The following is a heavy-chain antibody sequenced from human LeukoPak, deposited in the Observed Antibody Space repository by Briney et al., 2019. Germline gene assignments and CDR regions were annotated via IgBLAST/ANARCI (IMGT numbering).Heavy chain of an antibody. V-gene: IGHV4-61*05. D-gene: IGHD3-9*01. CDR2: ISYSGST. CDR1: GGSISSSSYY. J-gene: IGHJ3*02. Sequence: SETLSLTCTVSGGSISSSSYYWGWIRQPPGKGLEWIGYISYSGSTNYNPSLKSRVTISIDTSKNQFSLKLRSVTAADTAIYCCARQGYDILTGYIDAFDIWGQGTMVTVSS. CDR3: ARQGYDILTGYIDAFDI.